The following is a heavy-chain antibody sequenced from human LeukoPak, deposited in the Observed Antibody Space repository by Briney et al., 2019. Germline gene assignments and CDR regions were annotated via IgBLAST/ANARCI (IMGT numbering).Heavy chain of an antibody. CDR1: GFTFSSYA. D-gene: IGHD3-3*01. CDR2: ISGSGIST. Sequence: GGSLRLSCAASGFTFSSYAMSWVRQAPGKGLEWVSAISGSGISTYYADSVKGRFTISRDNSKNTLYLQMNSLRAKDTAVYYCAKGFNQYDFYYGMDVWGQGTTVTVSS. CDR3: AKGFNQYDFYYGMDV. V-gene: IGHV3-23*01. J-gene: IGHJ6*02.